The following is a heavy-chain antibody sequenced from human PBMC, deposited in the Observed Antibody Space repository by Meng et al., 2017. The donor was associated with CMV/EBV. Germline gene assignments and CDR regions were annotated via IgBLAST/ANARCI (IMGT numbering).Heavy chain of an antibody. J-gene: IGHJ6*02. CDR3: ARGDVVVVPAAISPYYYGMDV. Sequence: GGSLRLSCAASGFTFSSYSMNWVRQAPGKGLEWVSSISSSSSYIYYADSVKGRFTISRDNAKNSLYLQMNSLRAEDTAVYYCARGDVVVVPAAISPYYYGMDVWGQGTTVTVSS. V-gene: IGHV3-21*01. D-gene: IGHD2-2*02. CDR2: ISSSSSYI. CDR1: GFTFSSYS.